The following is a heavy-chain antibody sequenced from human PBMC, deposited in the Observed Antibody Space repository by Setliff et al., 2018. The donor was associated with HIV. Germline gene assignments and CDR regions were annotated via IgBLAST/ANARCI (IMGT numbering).Heavy chain of an antibody. CDR3: ARDGYGGALDGYDI. J-gene: IGHJ3*02. Sequence: GGSLRLSCATSGFPFSDDAMHWVRQAPGKGLEYVSAISPNGDSTSYADSVTDRFTISRDNSKNTLYLQMGSLRTEDMGVYYCARDGYGGALDGYDIWGQGTMVTVSS. CDR1: GFPFSDDA. D-gene: IGHD5-12*01. CDR2: ISPNGDST. V-gene: IGHV3-64*02.